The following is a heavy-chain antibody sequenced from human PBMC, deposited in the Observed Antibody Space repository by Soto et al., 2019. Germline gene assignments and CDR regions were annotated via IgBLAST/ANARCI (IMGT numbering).Heavy chain of an antibody. V-gene: IGHV1-69*13. CDR2: IIPIFGTA. J-gene: IGHJ6*02. Sequence: GASVKVSCKASGGTFSSYAISWVRQAPGQGLEWMGGIIPIFGTANYAQKFQGRVTITADESTSTAYMELSSLRSEDAAVYYCAVYCSSTSCQDYYYGMDVWGQGTTVTVSS. CDR1: GGTFSSYA. CDR3: AVYCSSTSCQDYYYGMDV. D-gene: IGHD2-2*01.